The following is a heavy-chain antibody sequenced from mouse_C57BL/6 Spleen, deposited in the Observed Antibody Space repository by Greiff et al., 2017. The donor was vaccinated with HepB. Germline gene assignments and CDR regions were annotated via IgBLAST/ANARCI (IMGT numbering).Heavy chain of an antibody. D-gene: IGHD2-1*01. Sequence: QVQLQQPGAELVKPGASVKMSCKASGYTFTSYWITWVKQRPGQGLEWIGDIYPGSGSTNYNEKFKSKATLTVDTSSSTAYMQLSSLKSEDSAVDYCARGNYGKWTSGYSSMDYWGQGTSVTVSS. CDR3: ARGNYGKWTSGYSSMDY. J-gene: IGHJ4*01. CDR1: GYTFTSYW. V-gene: IGHV1-55*01. CDR2: IYPGSGST.